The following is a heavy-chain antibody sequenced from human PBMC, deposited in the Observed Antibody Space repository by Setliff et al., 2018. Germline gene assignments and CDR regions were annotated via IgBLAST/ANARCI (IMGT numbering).Heavy chain of an antibody. V-gene: IGHV1-69*13. CDR3: ARDFRGTVVGDAFDI. CDR1: GGTLSSYA. D-gene: IGHD1-26*01. CDR2: IIPIFGTA. J-gene: IGHJ3*02. Sequence: ASVKVSCKASGGTLSSYAISWVRQAPGQGLEWMGRIIPIFGTANYAQKFQGRVTITADESTSTAYMELSSLRSEDTAVYYCARDFRGTVVGDAFDIWGQGTMVTISS.